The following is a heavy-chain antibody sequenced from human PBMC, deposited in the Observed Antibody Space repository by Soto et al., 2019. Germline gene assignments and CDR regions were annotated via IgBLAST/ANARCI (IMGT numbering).Heavy chain of an antibody. CDR1: GASISNGYYS. D-gene: IGHD1-26*01. CDR2: IHSGGTT. Sequence: SETLSLTCTVSGASISNGYYSWSWIRQSPGTGLEWIGHIHSGGTTYSNPSLKSRLTISVDMSKNQFSLKLSSLTAADTAVYYCARGPSGDKVDYWGQGTLVTVSS. CDR3: ARGPSGDKVDY. V-gene: IGHV4-30-4*01. J-gene: IGHJ4*02.